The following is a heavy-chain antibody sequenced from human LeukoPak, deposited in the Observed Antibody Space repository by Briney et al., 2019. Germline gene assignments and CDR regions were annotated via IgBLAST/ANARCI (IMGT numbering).Heavy chain of an antibody. CDR1: GGTFSSYA. Sequence: ASVKVSCKASGGTFSSYAISWVRQAPGQGLEWMGWISAYNGNTNYAQKLQGRVTMTTDTSTSTAYMELRSLRSDDTAVYYCARDGIESGWYDYWGQGTLVTVSS. D-gene: IGHD6-19*01. CDR3: ARDGIESGWYDY. CDR2: ISAYNGNT. J-gene: IGHJ4*02. V-gene: IGHV1-18*01.